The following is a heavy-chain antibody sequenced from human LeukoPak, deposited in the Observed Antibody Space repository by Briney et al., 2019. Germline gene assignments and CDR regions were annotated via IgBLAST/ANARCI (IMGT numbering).Heavy chain of an antibody. CDR2: IKSKTDGGTT. CDR1: GFTFSIFA. J-gene: IGHJ4*02. Sequence: GGSLRLSCAASGFTFSIFAMSWVRQAPGKGLEWVGRIKSKTDGGTTDYAAPVKGRFTISRDDSKNTLYLQMNSLKTEDTAVYYCTTSYYDSSGYDQWGQGTLVTVSS. V-gene: IGHV3-15*01. D-gene: IGHD3-22*01. CDR3: TTSYYDSSGYDQ.